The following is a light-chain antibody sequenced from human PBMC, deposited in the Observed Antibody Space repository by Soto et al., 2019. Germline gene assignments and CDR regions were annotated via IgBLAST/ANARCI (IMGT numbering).Light chain of an antibody. CDR2: QVS. Sequence: QSVLTQPASVSGSPGQSITISCTGTSSDIGHNKYVSWYQQYPGKVPKLLINQVSNRPSGVSNRFSGSKSGNTASLTISGLLAEDEADYFCTSSTSDSLHVFGTGTKVTVL. CDR1: SSDIGHNKY. CDR3: TSSTSDSLHV. J-gene: IGLJ1*01. V-gene: IGLV2-14*01.